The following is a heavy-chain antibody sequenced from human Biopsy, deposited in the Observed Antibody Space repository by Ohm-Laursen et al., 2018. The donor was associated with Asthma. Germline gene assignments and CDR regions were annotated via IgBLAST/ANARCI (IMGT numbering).Heavy chain of an antibody. CDR3: ARQSGQDYGDSSGFDI. CDR1: GFVFSQCG. D-gene: IGHD3-22*01. J-gene: IGHJ3*02. V-gene: IGHV3-30*03. Sequence: SSLRLSCTASGFVFSQCGMHWVRQGPGKGLEWVALVSSDGHNKYYEDSVKGRFTISRDNSRNRLYLQINRLTVEDSAVYFCARQSGQDYGDSSGFDIWGQGTKVAVSS. CDR2: VSSDGHNK.